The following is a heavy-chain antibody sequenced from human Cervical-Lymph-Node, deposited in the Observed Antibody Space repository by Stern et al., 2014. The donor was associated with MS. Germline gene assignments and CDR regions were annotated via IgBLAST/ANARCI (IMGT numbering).Heavy chain of an antibody. D-gene: IGHD2-21*02. CDR3: AREKGACSGDDCHVNFDC. CDR2: IWHDGSNV. CDR1: GFTFSRYG. J-gene: IGHJ4*02. Sequence: VQLVESGGGVVQPGKSLRLSCAASGFTFSRYGMHWVRQAPGKGLEWVAVIWHDGSNVNYEDSVRGRFTISRDNSKSSLYLQMNSLRAEDTAVYYCAREKGACSGDDCHVNFDCWGQGTLVTVS. V-gene: IGHV3-33*01.